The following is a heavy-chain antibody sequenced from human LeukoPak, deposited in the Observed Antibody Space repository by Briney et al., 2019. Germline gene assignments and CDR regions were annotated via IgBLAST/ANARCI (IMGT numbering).Heavy chain of an antibody. CDR2: IYPGDSDT. V-gene: IGHV5-51*01. CDR1: GYSFTSYW. Sequence: GESLKISCKGSGYSFTSYWIGWVRQMPGKGLEWMGIIYPGDSDTRYSPSFQGQVTISADKSISTAYPQWSSLKASDTAMYYCARHEFGSCGLYYYYYMDVWGKGTTVTVSS. J-gene: IGHJ6*03. CDR3: ARHEFGSCGLYYYYYMDV. D-gene: IGHD6-6*01.